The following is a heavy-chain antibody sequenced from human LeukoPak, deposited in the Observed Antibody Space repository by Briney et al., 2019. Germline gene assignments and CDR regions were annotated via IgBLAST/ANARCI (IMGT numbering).Heavy chain of an antibody. CDR1: GFTFSSYG. Sequence: PGRSLRLSCAASGFTFSSYGMHWVRQAPGKGLEWVAVISYDGSNQYYADSVKGRFTISRDNSMDTLYLQMSSLRAEDTAVYYCAKWGDNGYSGYDLVYWGQGTLVTISS. CDR3: AKWGDNGYSGYDLVY. CDR2: ISYDGSNQ. J-gene: IGHJ4*02. D-gene: IGHD5-12*01. V-gene: IGHV3-30*18.